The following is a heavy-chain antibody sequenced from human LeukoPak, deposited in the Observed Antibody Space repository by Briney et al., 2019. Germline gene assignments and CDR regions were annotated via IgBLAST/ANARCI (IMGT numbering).Heavy chain of an antibody. D-gene: IGHD4-17*01. CDR3: ARAAYGDYRYYYFYLDV. Sequence: SETLSLTCTVSGGSINSYYWSWNRQPAGKGLEWIGRIYTSGSSNYNPSLKSRVTMSVDTSKNQFSLRLTSVTAADTAVYYCARAAYGDYRYYYFYLDVWGKGTTVTVSS. J-gene: IGHJ6*03. CDR1: GGSINSYY. V-gene: IGHV4-4*07. CDR2: IYTSGSS.